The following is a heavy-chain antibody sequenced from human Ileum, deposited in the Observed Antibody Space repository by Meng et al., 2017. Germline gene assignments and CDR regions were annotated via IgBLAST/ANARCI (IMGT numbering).Heavy chain of an antibody. CDR1: GFSRITYGVG. V-gene: IGHV2-5*02. Sequence: WREPVHPRVRLSQTVRPPCPFCGFSRITYGVGGGCMRQQPGKAREWLALLYLDDGHHFCPSLRDRLRLTKDTSKCKVILTVSDVDPVDTATYYCSHKREETTVNYFDSWGQGTLVTVSS. J-gene: IGHJ4*02. D-gene: IGHD4-17*01. CDR3: SHKREETTVNYFDS. CDR2: LYLDDGH.